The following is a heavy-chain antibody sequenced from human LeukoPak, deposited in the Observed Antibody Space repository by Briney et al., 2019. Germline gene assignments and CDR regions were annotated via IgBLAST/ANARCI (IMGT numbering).Heavy chain of an antibody. Sequence: GGSLRLSCAASGFTVSSNYMSWVRQAPGKGLEWVSVIYSGGSTYYADSVKDRFTISRDNSKNTLYLQMNSLRAEDTAVYYCARARGGIRFDYWGQGTLVTVSS. J-gene: IGHJ4*02. CDR3: ARARGGIRFDY. D-gene: IGHD3-16*01. CDR1: GFTVSSNY. CDR2: IYSGGST. V-gene: IGHV3-53*01.